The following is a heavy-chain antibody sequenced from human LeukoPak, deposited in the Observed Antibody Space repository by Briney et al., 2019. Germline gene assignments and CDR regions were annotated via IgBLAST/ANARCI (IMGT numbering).Heavy chain of an antibody. Sequence: ASVKVSCKASGYTFTGYYMHWVRQAPGQGLEWMGWINPNSGGTNYAQKFQGRVTMTRDTSISTAYMELSRLRSDDTAVYYCARGTRRIVVVVAATNWFDPCGQGTLVTVSS. CDR2: INPNSGGT. CDR3: ARGTRRIVVVVAATNWFDP. J-gene: IGHJ5*02. CDR1: GYTFTGYY. V-gene: IGHV1-2*02. D-gene: IGHD2-15*01.